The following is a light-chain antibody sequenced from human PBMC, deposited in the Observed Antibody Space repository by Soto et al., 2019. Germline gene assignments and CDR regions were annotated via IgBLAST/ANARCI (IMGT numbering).Light chain of an antibody. J-gene: IGKJ1*01. Sequence: DNQMTQSPSTQPASVGEGVTIASRAGQRITNWLACSQEKPGIANKLLIYHASTLESVVPSRFSGSASGTEFTLTISSLQPDDFATYYCQQYNSYSFGQGTKVDIK. CDR3: QQYNSYS. V-gene: IGKV1-5*01. CDR2: HAS. CDR1: QRITNW.